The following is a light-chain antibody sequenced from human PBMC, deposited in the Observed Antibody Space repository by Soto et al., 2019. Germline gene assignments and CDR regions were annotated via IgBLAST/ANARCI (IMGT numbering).Light chain of an antibody. CDR2: GNS. J-gene: IGLJ2*01. V-gene: IGLV1-40*01. CDR1: SSNIGAGYD. CDR3: QSYDSSLSGRVV. Sequence: QSVLTQPPSVSGAPGQRVTISCTGSSSNIGAGYDVHWYQPLPGTAPKLLIYGNSNRPSGVPDRFSGSKSGTSASLAITGLQAEDEADYYCQSYDSSLSGRVVFGGGTQLTVL.